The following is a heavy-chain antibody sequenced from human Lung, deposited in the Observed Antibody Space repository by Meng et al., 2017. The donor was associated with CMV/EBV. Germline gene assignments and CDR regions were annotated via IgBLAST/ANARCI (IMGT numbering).Heavy chain of an antibody. V-gene: IGHV3-21*01. D-gene: IGHD6-19*01. J-gene: IGHJ4*02. CDR2: ISSSSRYI. CDR1: GFTFSGYS. Sequence: GGSXRLXXAASGFTFSGYSMNWVRQAPGKGLEWVSMISSSSRYIYYADSVKGRFTISRDNAENSLYLQMNNLRADDTAVYYCATRMGTGHTSDWGQGTLVTVSS. CDR3: ATRMGTGHTSD.